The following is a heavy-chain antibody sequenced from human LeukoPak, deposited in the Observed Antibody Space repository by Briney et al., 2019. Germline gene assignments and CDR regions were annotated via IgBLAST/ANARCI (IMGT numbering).Heavy chain of an antibody. D-gene: IGHD3-22*01. J-gene: IGHJ4*02. CDR1: GFTVSSNY. CDR3: AKYTHSSGFGY. Sequence: PGGSLRLSCAASGFTVSSNYMSWVRQAPGKGLEWVSVIYSGGSTYYADSVKGRFTFSRDNSKNTLYLQMNSLRAEDTAVYYCAKYTHSSGFGYWGQGTLVTVSS. CDR2: IYSGGST. V-gene: IGHV3-53*01.